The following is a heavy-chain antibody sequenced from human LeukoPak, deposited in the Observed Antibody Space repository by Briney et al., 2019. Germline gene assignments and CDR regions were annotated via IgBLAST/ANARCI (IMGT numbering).Heavy chain of an antibody. J-gene: IGHJ6*02. Sequence: GRSLRLSCAASGFTFSSYGMHWVRQAPGKGLEWVAVISYDGSNKYYADSVKGRFTISRDNSKNTLYLQMNSLRAEDTAVYYCAKLGAAAAGTGMDVWGQGTTVTVSS. D-gene: IGHD6-13*01. CDR3: AKLGAAAAGTGMDV. CDR1: GFTFSSYG. CDR2: ISYDGSNK. V-gene: IGHV3-30*18.